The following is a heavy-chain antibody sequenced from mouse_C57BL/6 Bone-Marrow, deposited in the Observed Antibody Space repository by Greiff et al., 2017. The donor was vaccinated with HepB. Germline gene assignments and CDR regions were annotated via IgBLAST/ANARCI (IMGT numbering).Heavy chain of an antibody. V-gene: IGHV5-16*01. CDR1: GFTFSDYY. J-gene: IGHJ3*01. Sequence: EVKLMESEGGLVQPGSSMKLSCTASGFTFSDYYMAWVRQVPEKGLEWVANINYDGSSTYYLDSLKSRFIISRDNAKNILYLQMSSLKSEDTATYYFARNFAIWDVWFAYWGQGTLVTVSA. CDR2: INYDGSST. D-gene: IGHD4-1*01. CDR3: ARNFAIWDVWFAY.